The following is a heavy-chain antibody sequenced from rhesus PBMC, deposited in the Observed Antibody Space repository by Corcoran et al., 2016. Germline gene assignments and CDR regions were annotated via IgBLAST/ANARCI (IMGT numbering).Heavy chain of an antibody. J-gene: IGHJ4*01. CDR3: TRSRIAAPDY. Sequence: QVQLVQAGAEVKKPGAAVKLSCTASGYTFTSSFINWVSQSPGQVLEWIGWINPSNGNTGYAQKFKGGVTMPRDTSTSTAYMELSSLRSEDTAVYYCTRSRIAAPDYWGQGVLVTVSS. D-gene: IGHD6-13*01. CDR1: GYTFTSSF. CDR2: INPSNGNT. V-gene: IGHV1S9*01.